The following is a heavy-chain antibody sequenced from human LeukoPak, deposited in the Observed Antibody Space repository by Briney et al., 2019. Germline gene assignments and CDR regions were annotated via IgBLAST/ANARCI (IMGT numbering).Heavy chain of an antibody. Sequence: PGGSLRLSCAASGFTFSSYGMHWVRQAPGKGLEWVAFIRYDGSNKYYADSVKGRFTISRDNSKNTLYLQMNSLRAEDTAVYYCAKDDSPEMATEPGYWGQGTLVTVSS. D-gene: IGHD5-24*01. J-gene: IGHJ4*02. CDR1: GFTFSSYG. CDR2: IRYDGSNK. CDR3: AKDDSPEMATEPGY. V-gene: IGHV3-30*02.